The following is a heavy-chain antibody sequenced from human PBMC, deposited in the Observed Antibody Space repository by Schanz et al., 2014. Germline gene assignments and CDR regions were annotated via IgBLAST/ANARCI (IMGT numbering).Heavy chain of an antibody. J-gene: IGHJ4*02. Sequence: QVQLQESGPGLVKPSETLSLTCTVSGGTISSYYWSWIRQPPGKGLEWIGYIYYSGSTNYKPSLKSRVTISVDTSKNQIPLKLSPVTAADTAVYYCARSLVRGVMFGLWGQGTPVTVS. V-gene: IGHV4-59*01. CDR1: GGTISSYY. CDR3: ARSLVRGVMFGL. D-gene: IGHD3-10*01. CDR2: IYYSGST.